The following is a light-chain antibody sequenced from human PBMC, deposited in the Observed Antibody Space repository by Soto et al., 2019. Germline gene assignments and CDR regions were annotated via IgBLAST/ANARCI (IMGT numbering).Light chain of an antibody. Sequence: EVVMTQSPFSLPVTPGQPPSISCKCSQSLVYSDGNTYFRWFQQTPGQSPRRLIYKVSNRDPGLPDRDSGSGSGTDFTRKISRVEAEEVGVYYCMQGARGPLTFGQGTKVEIK. V-gene: IGKV2-30*01. CDR1: QSLVYSDGNTY. CDR2: KVS. CDR3: MQGARGPLT. J-gene: IGKJ2*01.